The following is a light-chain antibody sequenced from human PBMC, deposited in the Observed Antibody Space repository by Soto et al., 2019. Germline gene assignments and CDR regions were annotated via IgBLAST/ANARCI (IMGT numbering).Light chain of an antibody. CDR3: QQNNKWPPVT. J-gene: IGKJ4*01. CDR1: QTISTD. CDR2: GAS. Sequence: EVVMTQSPATVSVFPGEGVTLSCRASQTISTDLAWYQQKPGQAPRLLIYGASTRATGVPDRFSGGGSGTELTLTISSLQSEDFAFYYCQQNNKWPPVTFGGGTKVDI. V-gene: IGKV3-15*01.